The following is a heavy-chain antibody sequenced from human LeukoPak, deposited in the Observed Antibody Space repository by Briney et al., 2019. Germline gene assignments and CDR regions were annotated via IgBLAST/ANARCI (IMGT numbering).Heavy chain of an antibody. D-gene: IGHD2-2*01. Sequence: GGSLRLSCAASGFTFSSYSTNWVRQAPGKGLEWVSSISSSSSYIYYADSVKGRFTISRDNAKNSLYLQMNSLRAEDTAVYYCASSIVVVPAAEYWFDPWGQGTLVTVSS. CDR2: ISSSSSYI. V-gene: IGHV3-21*01. CDR1: GFTFSSYS. CDR3: ASSIVVVPAAEYWFDP. J-gene: IGHJ5*02.